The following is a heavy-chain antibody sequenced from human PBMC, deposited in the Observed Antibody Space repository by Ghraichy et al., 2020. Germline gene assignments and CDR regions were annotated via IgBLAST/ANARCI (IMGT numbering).Heavy chain of an antibody. V-gene: IGHV4-59*13. CDR2: SYYSGKV. CDR1: GGSITNDY. J-gene: IGHJ1*01. CDR3: IRGSFVAWE. D-gene: IGHD2-21*01. Sequence: SETLSLTCSVSGGSITNDYWSWVRQPPGRGLEWVGYSYYSGKVFYNHSLASRLTLSVDTSKSQTSLTLTSVTAADSAVYYCIRGSFVAWEWGQGIQVTVSS.